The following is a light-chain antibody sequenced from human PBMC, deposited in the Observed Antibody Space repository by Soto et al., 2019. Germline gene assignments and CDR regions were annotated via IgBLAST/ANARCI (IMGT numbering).Light chain of an antibody. J-gene: IGKJ2*01. CDR2: DAS. CDR1: QSISNW. CDR3: QQYNTYSYS. Sequence: DIQMTQSPSILSASVGDRVTITCRASQSISNWLAWYQQKPGKAPRLLIYDASSLQSGVPSRFSGSGAGTDFTLTIASLQPDYFATYYCQQYNTYSYSFGQGTKLEIK. V-gene: IGKV1-5*01.